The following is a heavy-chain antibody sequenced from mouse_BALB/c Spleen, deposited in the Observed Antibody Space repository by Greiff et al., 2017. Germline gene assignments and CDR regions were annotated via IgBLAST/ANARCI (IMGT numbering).Heavy chain of an antibody. V-gene: IGHV5-6-5*01. CDR1: GFTFSSYA. J-gene: IGHJ2*01. Sequence: EVQVVESGGGLVKPGGSLKLSCAASGFTFSSYAMSWVRQTPEKRLEWVASISSGGSTYYPDSVKGRFTISRDNARNILYLQMSSLRSEDTAMYYCARAYDYSSDYWGQGTTLTVSS. CDR3: ARAYDYSSDY. CDR2: ISSGGST. D-gene: IGHD2-4*01.